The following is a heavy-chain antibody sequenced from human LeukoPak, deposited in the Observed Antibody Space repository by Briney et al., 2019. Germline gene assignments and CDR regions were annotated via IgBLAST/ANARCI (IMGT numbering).Heavy chain of an antibody. CDR3: VRGGEIGLDY. V-gene: IGHV3-13*01. J-gene: IGHJ4*01. CDR1: GYTFNTYD. D-gene: IGHD3-16*01. CDR2: IDSSGGYT. Sequence: GGSLRLSCAASGYTFNTYDMHWVRQTTGQDLEWISSIDSSGGYTYYAGSVKGRFTISRENDKNSLYLHMNSLRVGYTAVYSCVRGGEIGLDYWGHGTLVTVSS.